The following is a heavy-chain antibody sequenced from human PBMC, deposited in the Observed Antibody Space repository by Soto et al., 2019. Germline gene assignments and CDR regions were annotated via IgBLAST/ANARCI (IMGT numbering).Heavy chain of an antibody. J-gene: IGHJ6*02. CDR2: INGGNGNT. V-gene: IGHV1-3*01. Sequence: QVQLVQSGADVKQSGASVRVSCKASGQSLTSYAMHWVRQAPGQRLEWMGWINGGNGNTRYSPKFQDRVTITRDTSASTVYMEVSSLRSKDTAVYFCASSSWAGNIFYYGMDVWGQGTTVTVS. D-gene: IGHD3-9*01. CDR3: ASSSWAGNIFYYGMDV. CDR1: GQSLTSYA.